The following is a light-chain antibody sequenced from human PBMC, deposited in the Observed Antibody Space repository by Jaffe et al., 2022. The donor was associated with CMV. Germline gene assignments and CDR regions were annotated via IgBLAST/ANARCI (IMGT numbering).Light chain of an antibody. Sequence: QSALTQPRSVSGSPGQSVTISCTGTSSNVGGYNYVSWYQQHPGKAPKLMIYDVSKRPSGVPDRFSGSKSGNTASLTISGLQAEDEAEYYCCSFAGGRSYVFATGTEVTVL. CDR2: DVS. V-gene: IGLV2-11*01. CDR3: CSFAGGRSYV. CDR1: SSNVGGYNY. J-gene: IGLJ1*01.